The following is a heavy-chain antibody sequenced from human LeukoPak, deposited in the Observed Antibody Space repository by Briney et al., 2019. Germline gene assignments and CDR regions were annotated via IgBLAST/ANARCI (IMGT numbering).Heavy chain of an antibody. J-gene: IGHJ3*02. Sequence: PSQTLSLTCTVSGGSISSGGYYWSWIRQHPGKGLEWIGYIYYSGSTYYNPSLKNRLAISIDTSKNQFSLKLSSVTAADTAVYYCARELAATAVTPDAFDIWGQGTMVTVSS. CDR1: GGSISSGGYY. V-gene: IGHV4-31*03. CDR3: ARELAATAVTPDAFDI. D-gene: IGHD4-17*01. CDR2: IYYSGST.